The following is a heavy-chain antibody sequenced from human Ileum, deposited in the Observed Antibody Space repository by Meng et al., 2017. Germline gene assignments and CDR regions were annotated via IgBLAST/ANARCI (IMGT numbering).Heavy chain of an antibody. V-gene: IGHV3-15*01. CDR1: GFTFSSTW. J-gene: IGHJ4*02. Sequence: LVVSGGGLVKPWGSLRLSCAASGFTFSSTWMTWVRQAPGKGLEWVGRIKITTDAGTPDYAAPVKGRFTISINDSKNTLYLQMNSLKTEDTAVYYCTTGKDYWGQGTLVTVSS. CDR3: TTGKDY. CDR2: IKITTDAGTP.